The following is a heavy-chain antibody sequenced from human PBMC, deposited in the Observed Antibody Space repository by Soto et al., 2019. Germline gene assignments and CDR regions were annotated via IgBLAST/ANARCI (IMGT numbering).Heavy chain of an antibody. V-gene: IGHV3-23*01. CDR3: AKDPATIAVAGTFDY. D-gene: IGHD6-19*01. CDR2: ISGSGGST. Sequence: EVQLLESGGGLVQPGGSLRLSCAASGSTFSTYGMSWVRQAPGKGLEWVSIISGSGGSTYYADTVKGRFTISRDNSKNTLYLQMNSLRAEDTAVYYCAKDPATIAVAGTFDYWGQGTLVIVSS. J-gene: IGHJ4*02. CDR1: GSTFSTYG.